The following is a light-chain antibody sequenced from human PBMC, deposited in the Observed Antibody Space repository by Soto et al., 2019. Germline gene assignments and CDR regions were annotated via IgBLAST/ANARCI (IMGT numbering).Light chain of an antibody. CDR3: SSFTISRNTVI. J-gene: IGLJ2*01. CDR1: SSDFDGYNY. Sequence: QSALTQPASVSGSPGQSITISCTGTSSDFDGYNYVSWYQYHPGKAPKLMIYDVSNRPSGISNRFSGSKSGNTASLTISGLQAEDEADYYCSSFTISRNTVIFGGGTQLTVL. CDR2: DVS. V-gene: IGLV2-14*01.